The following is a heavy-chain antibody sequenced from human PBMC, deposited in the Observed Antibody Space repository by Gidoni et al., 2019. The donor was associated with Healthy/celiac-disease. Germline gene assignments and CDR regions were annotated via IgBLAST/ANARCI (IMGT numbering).Heavy chain of an antibody. CDR2: INPTSGGT. V-gene: IGHV1-2*02. Sequence: QVQLVQSGAEVKKPGASVTVSCKASGYTFTGYYMHWVRQAPGQGLAWMGWINPTSGGTNYAQKFQGRVTMTRDTSISTAYMELSRLRSDDTAVYYCARDSTEGYFDYWGQGTLVTVSS. CDR3: ARDSTEGYFDY. J-gene: IGHJ4*02. CDR1: GYTFTGYY.